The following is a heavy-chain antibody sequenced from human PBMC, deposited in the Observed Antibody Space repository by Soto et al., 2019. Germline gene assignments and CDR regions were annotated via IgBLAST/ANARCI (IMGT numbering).Heavy chain of an antibody. V-gene: IGHV1-18*01. CDR1: GYTFTSYD. Sequence: ASVKVSCKASGYTFTSYDINWVRQAPGQGLEWMGWINAYNGNTNYAQKLQGRVTMTTDTSTSTAYMELRSLRSDDTAVYYCAREGEYCSGGSCTRKYGMDVWGQGTTVTVSS. J-gene: IGHJ6*02. CDR2: INAYNGNT. CDR3: AREGEYCSGGSCTRKYGMDV. D-gene: IGHD2-15*01.